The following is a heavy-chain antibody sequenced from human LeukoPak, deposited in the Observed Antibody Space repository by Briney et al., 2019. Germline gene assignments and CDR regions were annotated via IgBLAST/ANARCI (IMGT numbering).Heavy chain of an antibody. V-gene: IGHV4-61*02. D-gene: IGHD2-21*02. Sequence: SETLSLTCTASGASISSGNDYWSWIRQPAGKGLEWIGRVYTGGSTNYNPSLKSRVTLSVDTSKNQFSLKLTSVTAADTAVYYGAKRRRDWYSPMDYWGQGTLVTVSS. CDR2: VYTGGST. CDR1: GASISSGNDY. CDR3: AKRRRDWYSPMDY. J-gene: IGHJ4*02.